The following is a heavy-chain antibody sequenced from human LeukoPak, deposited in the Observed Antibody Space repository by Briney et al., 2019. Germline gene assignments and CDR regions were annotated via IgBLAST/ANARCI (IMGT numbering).Heavy chain of an antibody. V-gene: IGHV3-23*01. Sequence: GWSLRLSCAASGFTFSRYAMSWVRQAPGKGLEWVSAISGSDVDTWYADSVKGRFTISRDNSKDTLYLQVNSLRAEDTAVYYCAKDSMVRGVIIPIWGQGTLVTVSS. CDR1: GFTFSRYA. CDR2: ISGSDVDT. J-gene: IGHJ4*02. D-gene: IGHD3-10*01. CDR3: AKDSMVRGVIIPI.